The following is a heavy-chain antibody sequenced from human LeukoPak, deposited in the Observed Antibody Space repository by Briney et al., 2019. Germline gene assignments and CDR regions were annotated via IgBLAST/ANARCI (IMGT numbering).Heavy chain of an antibody. Sequence: PGGSLRLSCAASGFTFDDYAMHWVRQAPGKGLVWVSRIDSDGSSTSYADSVKGRFTISRDNAKNTLYLQMNSLRAEDTAVYYCARGYYCGGDCYSNDYWGQGTLVTVSS. CDR2: IDSDGSST. V-gene: IGHV3-74*01. CDR3: ARGYYCGGDCYSNDY. D-gene: IGHD2-21*02. J-gene: IGHJ4*02. CDR1: GFTFDDYA.